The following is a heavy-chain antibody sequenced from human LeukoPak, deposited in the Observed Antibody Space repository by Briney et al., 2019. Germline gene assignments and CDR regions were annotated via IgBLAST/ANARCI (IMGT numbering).Heavy chain of an antibody. CDR1: GFTFSSND. V-gene: IGHV3-23*01. Sequence: GGSLRLSCAASGFTFSSNDMSGVRQAPGKGLEWVSAISGSGGSTYYADSVKGRFTISRDNTKNTLYLQMNSLRAEDTAVYYCAKAAITMIVVVTPNWFDPWGQGTLVTVSS. J-gene: IGHJ5*02. D-gene: IGHD3-22*01. CDR2: ISGSGGST. CDR3: AKAAITMIVVVTPNWFDP.